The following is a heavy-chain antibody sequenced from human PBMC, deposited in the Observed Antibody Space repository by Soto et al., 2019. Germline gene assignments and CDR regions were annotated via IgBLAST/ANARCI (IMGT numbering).Heavy chain of an antibody. CDR3: ARQGFGQLHGLVDV. CDR2: IYNSGTT. V-gene: IGHV4-31*03. CDR1: GGSITRGGYY. D-gene: IGHD3-10*01. J-gene: IGHJ6*02. Sequence: SETLSLTCTVSGGSITRGGYYWSWIRQHPGKGLEWIGYIYNSGTTYYKPSLKSRVTISVDTSKNQFSLKLTSVTAADTAVYYCARQGFGQLHGLVDVWGPGTTVTVSS.